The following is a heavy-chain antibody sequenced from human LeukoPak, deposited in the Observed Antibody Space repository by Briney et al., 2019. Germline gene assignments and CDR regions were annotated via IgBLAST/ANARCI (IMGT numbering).Heavy chain of an antibody. CDR3: ARSAAYYDYVWGSTMENWFDP. J-gene: IGHJ5*02. CDR1: GGSISSYY. Sequence: SETLSLTCTVSGGSISSYYWSWIRQPPGKGLEWIGYIYYSGSTNYNPSLKSRVTISVDTSKNQFSLKLSSVTAADTAVYYCARSAAYYDYVWGSTMENWFDPWGQGTLVTVSS. V-gene: IGHV4-59*01. D-gene: IGHD3-16*01. CDR2: IYYSGST.